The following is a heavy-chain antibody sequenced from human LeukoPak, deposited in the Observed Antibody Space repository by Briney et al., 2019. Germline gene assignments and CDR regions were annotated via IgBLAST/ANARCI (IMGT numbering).Heavy chain of an antibody. D-gene: IGHD5-12*01. CDR3: ARRTMVATVDY. J-gene: IGHJ4*02. CDR1: GYSISSGYY. V-gene: IGHV4-38-2*01. Sequence: SETLSLTCAVSGYSISSGYYWGWIRQPPGKGLEWIGSIYHSGTTYYNPSLKSRVTISVDTSKNQSSLKLSSVTAADTAVYYCARRTMVATVDYWGQGTLVTVSS. CDR2: IYHSGTT.